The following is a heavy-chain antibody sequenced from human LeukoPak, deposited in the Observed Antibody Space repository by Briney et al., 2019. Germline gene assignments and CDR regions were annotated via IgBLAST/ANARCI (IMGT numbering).Heavy chain of an antibody. CDR2: ISSRGSTI. V-gene: IGHV3-11*01. CDR1: GFTFSDYY. J-gene: IGHJ4*02. D-gene: IGHD3-9*01. Sequence: GGSLRLSCAASGFTFSDYYMSWIRQAPGKGLEWVSYISSRGSTIYYADSVKGRFTISRDNAKNSLYLQMNSLRAEDTAVYYCARAPLDILTGYYMGYFDYWGQGTLVTVSS. CDR3: ARAPLDILTGYYMGYFDY.